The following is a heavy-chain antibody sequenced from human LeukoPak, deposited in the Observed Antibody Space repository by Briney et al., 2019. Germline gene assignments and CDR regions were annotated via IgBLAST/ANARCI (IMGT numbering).Heavy chain of an antibody. D-gene: IGHD6-6*01. CDR2: IIPIFGTA. Sequence: GASVKVSCKASGGTFSSYAISWVRQAPGQGLEWMGGIIPIFGTANYAQKFQGRVTITADESTSTAYMEPSSLRSEDTAVYYCARNSIEYSSSSGWFDPWGQGTLVTVSS. CDR1: GGTFSSYA. V-gene: IGHV1-69*13. CDR3: ARNSIEYSSSSGWFDP. J-gene: IGHJ5*02.